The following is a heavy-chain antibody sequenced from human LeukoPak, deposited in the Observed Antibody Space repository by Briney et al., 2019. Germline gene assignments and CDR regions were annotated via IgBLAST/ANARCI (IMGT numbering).Heavy chain of an antibody. Sequence: GGSLRLSCAASGFTFSSYAMHWVRQAPGKGLEWVAVISYDGSNKYYADSVKGRFTISRDNSKNTLYLQMNSLRAEDTAVYYCASTMVRGVISYFDYWGQGTLVTVSP. J-gene: IGHJ4*02. CDR3: ASTMVRGVISYFDY. V-gene: IGHV3-30*04. CDR1: GFTFSSYA. CDR2: ISYDGSNK. D-gene: IGHD3-10*01.